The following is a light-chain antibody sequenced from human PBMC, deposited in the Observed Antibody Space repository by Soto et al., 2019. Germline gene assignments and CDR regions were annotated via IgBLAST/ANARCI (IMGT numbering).Light chain of an antibody. CDR3: SSYTSTNNVI. V-gene: IGLV2-14*01. CDR2: EVS. Sequence: QSALTQPASVSGSPGQSITISCTGTRSDVGDYNFVSWYQQHPGKGPKLMIHEVSNRPSGVSFRFSGSKSGNTASLTISGLQAEDEARYYCSSYTSTNNVIFGGGTKVTVL. J-gene: IGLJ2*01. CDR1: RSDVGDYNF.